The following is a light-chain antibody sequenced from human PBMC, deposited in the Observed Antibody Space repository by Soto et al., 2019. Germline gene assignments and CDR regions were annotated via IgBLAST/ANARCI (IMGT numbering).Light chain of an antibody. CDR1: QSVSSN. V-gene: IGKV3-15*01. J-gene: IGKJ2*01. CDR3: QQYNNWPNT. CDR2: GAS. Sequence: DIVMTQSPDSLAVSPGERATLSCRASQSVSSNLAWYQQKPGQAPRLLIYGASTRATGIPARFSGSGSGTEFTLTISSLQSEDFAVYYCQQYNNWPNTFGQGTKLEIK.